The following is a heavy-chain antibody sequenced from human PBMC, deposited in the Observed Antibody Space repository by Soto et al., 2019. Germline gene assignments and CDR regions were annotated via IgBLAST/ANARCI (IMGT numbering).Heavy chain of an antibody. V-gene: IGHV4-34*01. CDR1: GGSFSGYY. CDR2: INHSGST. J-gene: IGHJ4*02. D-gene: IGHD3-22*01. CDR3: ARGNDYDSPADY. Sequence: SETLSLTCAVYGGSFSGYYWSWIRQPPGEGLEWIGEINHSGSTNYNPSLKSRVTISVDTSKNQFSLKLSSVTAADTAVYYCARGNDYDSPADYWGQGTLVTVS.